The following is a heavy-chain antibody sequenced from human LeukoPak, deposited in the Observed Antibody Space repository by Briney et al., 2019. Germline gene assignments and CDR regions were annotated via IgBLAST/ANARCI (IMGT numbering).Heavy chain of an antibody. D-gene: IGHD3-10*01. CDR2: ISWNSGSI. Sequence: PGGSLRLSCAASGFTFDDYAMHWVRQAPGKGLEWVSGISWNSGSIGYADSVKGRFTISRDNAKNSLYLQMNSLRAEDTALCYRAKDPGDYWGQGTLVTVSS. CDR1: GFTFDDYA. V-gene: IGHV3-9*01. CDR3: AKDPGDY. J-gene: IGHJ4*02.